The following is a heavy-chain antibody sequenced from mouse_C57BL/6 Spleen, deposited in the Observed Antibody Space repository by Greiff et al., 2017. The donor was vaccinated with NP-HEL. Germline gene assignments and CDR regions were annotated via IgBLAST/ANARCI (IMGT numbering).Heavy chain of an antibody. D-gene: IGHD2-4*01. Sequence: QVQLKESGAELARPGASVKLSCKASGYTFTSYGISWVKQRTGQGLEWIGEIYPRSGNTYYNEKFKGKATLTADKSSSTAYMELRSLTSEDSAVYFCARGRDDYDEGNYAMDYWGQGTSVTVSS. V-gene: IGHV1-81*01. CDR3: ARGRDDYDEGNYAMDY. J-gene: IGHJ4*01. CDR1: GYTFTSYG. CDR2: IYPRSGNT.